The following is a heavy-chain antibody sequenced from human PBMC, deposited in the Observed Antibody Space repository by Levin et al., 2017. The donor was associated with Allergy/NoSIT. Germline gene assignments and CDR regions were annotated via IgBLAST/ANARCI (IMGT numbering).Heavy chain of an antibody. J-gene: IGHJ6*03. CDR2: TYYRSKWYN. D-gene: IGHD6-13*01. V-gene: IGHV6-1*01. CDR1: GDSVSSNSAA. CDR3: ARDQQLVLSDYYYMDV. Sequence: SETLSLTCAISGDSVSSNSAAWNWIRQSPSRGLEWLGRTYYRSKWYNDYAVSVKSRITINPDTSKNQFSLQLNSVTPEDTAVYYCARDQQLVLSDYYYMDVWGKGTTVTVSS.